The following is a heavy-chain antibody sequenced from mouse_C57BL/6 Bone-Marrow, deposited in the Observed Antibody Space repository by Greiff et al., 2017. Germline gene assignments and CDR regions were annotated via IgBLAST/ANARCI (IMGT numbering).Heavy chain of an antibody. V-gene: IGHV5-12*01. D-gene: IGHD1-1*01. Sequence: DVMLVESGGGLVQPGGSLKLSCAASGFTFSDYYMYWVRQTPEKRLEWVAYLSNGGGSTYYPDTVKGRFTISRDNAKNTLYLQMSRLKSEDTAMYYCARQMEFITTVVANWYFDVWGTGTTVTVSS. CDR2: LSNGGGST. CDR1: GFTFSDYY. J-gene: IGHJ1*03. CDR3: ARQMEFITTVVANWYFDV.